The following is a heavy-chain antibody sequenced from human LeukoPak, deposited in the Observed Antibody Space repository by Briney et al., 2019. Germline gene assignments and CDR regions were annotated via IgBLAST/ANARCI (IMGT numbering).Heavy chain of an antibody. Sequence: ASVKVSCKTSGYTFTSYDINWVRQATGQGLEWLGWMSPNNGDTGYAQKFQGRVTMTRDTSTSTVYMELSSLRSEDTAVYYCARLPGGNYYDSSGYYGGLSAFDIWGQGTMVTVSS. J-gene: IGHJ3*02. CDR1: GYTFTSYD. CDR3: ARLPGGNYYDSSGYYGGLSAFDI. D-gene: IGHD3-22*01. CDR2: MSPNNGDT. V-gene: IGHV1-8*01.